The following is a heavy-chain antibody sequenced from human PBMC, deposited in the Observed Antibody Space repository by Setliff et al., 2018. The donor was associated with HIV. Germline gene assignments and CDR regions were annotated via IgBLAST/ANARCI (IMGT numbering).Heavy chain of an antibody. J-gene: IGHJ4*02. CDR3: ARHTFGNFLRAGFDY. CDR2: FYYNGDS. CDR1: GDSVNDRSYF. Sequence: SETLSLTCTVSGDSVNDRSYFWGWIRQPPGKGLEWIGTFYYNGDSRYNPSLKSRVTISVDTSKNQFSLKLTSVTAADTAAYFCARHTFGNFLRAGFDYWGQGTLVTVSS. D-gene: IGHD1-7*01. V-gene: IGHV4-39*01.